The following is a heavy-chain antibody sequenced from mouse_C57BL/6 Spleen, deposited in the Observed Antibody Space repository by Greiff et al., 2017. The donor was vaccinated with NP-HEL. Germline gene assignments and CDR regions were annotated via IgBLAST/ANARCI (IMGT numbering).Heavy chain of an antibody. V-gene: IGHV2-9-1*01. CDR3: ARNAGSYDYDETGTGWFAY. D-gene: IGHD2-4*01. Sequence: QVQLKQSGPGLVAPSQSLSITCTVSGFSLTSYAISWVRQPPGKGLEWLGVLWTGGGTNYNSALKSRLSISKDNSKSQVFLKMNSLQTDDTARYYCARNAGSYDYDETGTGWFAYWGQGTLVTVSA. CDR1: GFSLTSYA. CDR2: LWTGGGT. J-gene: IGHJ3*01.